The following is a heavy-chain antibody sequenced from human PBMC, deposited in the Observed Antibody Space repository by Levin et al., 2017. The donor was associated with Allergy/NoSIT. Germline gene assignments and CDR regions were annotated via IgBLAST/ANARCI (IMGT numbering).Heavy chain of an antibody. V-gene: IGHV3-11*01. Sequence: GESLKISCAASGFTFSDYYMSWIRQAPGKGLEWVSYISSSGSTIYYADSVKGRFTISRDNAKNSLYLQMNSLRAEDTAVYYCARAVALDDAFDIWGQGTMVTVSS. J-gene: IGHJ3*02. CDR1: GFTFSDYY. CDR2: ISSSGSTI. CDR3: ARAVALDDAFDI. D-gene: IGHD6-19*01.